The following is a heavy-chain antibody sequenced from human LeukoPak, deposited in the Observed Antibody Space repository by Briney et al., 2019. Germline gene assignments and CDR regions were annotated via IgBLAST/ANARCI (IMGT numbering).Heavy chain of an antibody. D-gene: IGHD4-17*01. Sequence: AGGSLRLSCAVSGFTFSNYAMTWVRQAPGRGLEWVSSIRGSGGDTDYADSVRGRFTISRDNSKNTLYLQMNSLRADDTAVYYCSRDPNGDYVGAFDFQRWGQGTLVTVSS. V-gene: IGHV3-23*01. J-gene: IGHJ1*01. CDR2: IRGSGGDT. CDR3: SRDPNGDYVGAFDFQR. CDR1: GFTFSNYA.